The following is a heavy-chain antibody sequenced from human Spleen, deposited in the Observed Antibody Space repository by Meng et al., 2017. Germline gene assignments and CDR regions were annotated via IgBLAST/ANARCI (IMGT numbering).Heavy chain of an antibody. J-gene: IGHJ4*02. CDR3: ARDDTAIDN. Sequence: QLRLPASGPGLVKPSETLSLTCTVSGGSIDTYTWSWIRQPPGKGLEWIGYIYSSGITNYNPSLMSRVIISVDTSKNQFSLKLNSVAAADTAVYYCARDDTAIDNWGQGTLVTVSS. V-gene: IGHV4-59*01. CDR1: GGSIDTYT. D-gene: IGHD5-18*01. CDR2: IYSSGIT.